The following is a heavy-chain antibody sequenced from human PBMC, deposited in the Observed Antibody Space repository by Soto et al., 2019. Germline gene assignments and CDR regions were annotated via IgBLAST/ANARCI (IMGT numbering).Heavy chain of an antibody. CDR3: ANVAGTYYYYYYMDV. D-gene: IGHD6-19*01. CDR2: ISYDGSNK. Sequence: GGSLRLSCAASGFTFSSYGMHWVRQAPGKGLEWVAVISYDGSNKYYADSVKGRFTISRGNSKNTLYLQMNSLRAEDTAVYYCANVAGTYYYYYYMDVWGKGTTVTVSS. V-gene: IGHV3-30*18. J-gene: IGHJ6*03. CDR1: GFTFSSYG.